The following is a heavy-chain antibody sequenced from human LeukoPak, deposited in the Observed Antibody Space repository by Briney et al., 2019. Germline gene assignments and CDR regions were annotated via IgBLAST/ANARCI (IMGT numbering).Heavy chain of an antibody. J-gene: IGHJ3*02. D-gene: IGHD2-15*01. V-gene: IGHV4-34*01. CDR1: GGSLSGYY. Sequence: SETLSLTCAVDGGSLSGYYWSWIRQPPGKGLEWIGKINHSGSSNYNPSLKSRVTTSADTSKNQFSLKLSSVTAADTAVYYCARGKYSPHAFDIWGQGTMVTVSS. CDR3: ARGKYSPHAFDI. CDR2: INHSGSS.